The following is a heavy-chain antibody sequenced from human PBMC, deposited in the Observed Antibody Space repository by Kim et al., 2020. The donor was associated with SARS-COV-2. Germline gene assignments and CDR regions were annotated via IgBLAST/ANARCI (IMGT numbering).Heavy chain of an antibody. V-gene: IGHV3-33*01. J-gene: IGHJ4*02. CDR3: VRGIHANYDFCRNPGDY. CDR2: IWYDTSNA. D-gene: IGHD3-3*01. Sequence: GGSLRLSCEASGFTFSSYGMHWVRQAPGKGLEWVAVIWYDTSNAFYVDSVRGRFIISRDNSKNTLLLQMNSLRAEDTGVYYCVRGIHANYDFCRNPGDYWGEGPVVTVSS. CDR1: GFTFSSYG.